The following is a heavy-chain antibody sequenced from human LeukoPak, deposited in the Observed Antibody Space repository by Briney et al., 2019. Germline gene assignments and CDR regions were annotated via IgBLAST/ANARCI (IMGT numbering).Heavy chain of an antibody. CDR1: GFAFCNYA. CDR3: AKVFVSSGWSDFDY. Sequence: GGSLRLSCAASGFAFCNYAMTWVRQAPGKGLEWVSTISDSGGNTYYADSVKGRFTISRDNAKNSLYLQMNSLRAEDTAFYYCAKVFVSSGWSDFDYWGQGTLVTVSS. J-gene: IGHJ4*02. CDR2: ISDSGGNT. V-gene: IGHV3-23*01. D-gene: IGHD6-19*01.